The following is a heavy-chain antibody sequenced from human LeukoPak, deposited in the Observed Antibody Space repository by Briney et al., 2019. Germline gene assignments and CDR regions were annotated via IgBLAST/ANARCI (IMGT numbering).Heavy chain of an antibody. CDR3: AKEDYDFWSGYLLWFDP. J-gene: IGHJ5*02. D-gene: IGHD3-3*01. CDR2: ISGSGGST. V-gene: IGHV3-23*01. Sequence: GGSLRLSCAASGFTFSSYAMSWVRQAPGKGLEWVSAISGSGGSTYYADSVKGRFTISRDNSKSTLYLQMNSLRAEDTAVYYCAKEDYDFWSGYLLWFDPWGQGTLVTVSS. CDR1: GFTFSSYA.